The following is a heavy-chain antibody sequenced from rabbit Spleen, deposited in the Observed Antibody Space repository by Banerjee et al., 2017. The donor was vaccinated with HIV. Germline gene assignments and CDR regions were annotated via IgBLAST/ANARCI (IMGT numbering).Heavy chain of an antibody. CDR1: GFDFSSYG. V-gene: IGHV1S45*01. CDR3: ARDLAGVIGWNFNL. Sequence: QEQLVESGGGLIQPGGSLRLSCKASGFDFSSYGVSWVRQAPGKGLEWIACINTATGKAVYASWVNGRFTISKTSSTTVTLQMTSLTAADTATYFCARDLAGVIGWNFNLWGQGTLVT. CDR2: INTATGKA. J-gene: IGHJ4*01. D-gene: IGHD4-1*01.